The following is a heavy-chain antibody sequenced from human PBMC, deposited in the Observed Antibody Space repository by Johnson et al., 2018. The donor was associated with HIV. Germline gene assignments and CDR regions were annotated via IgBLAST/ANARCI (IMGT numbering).Heavy chain of an antibody. J-gene: IGHJ3*02. CDR1: GFTFSNFA. CDR3: ARSRGPMRKDAFDI. CDR2: ISSNGIGT. D-gene: IGHD3-10*01. Sequence: VQLVESGGGVVQPGGSLRLSCAVSGFTFSNFAMHWVRQAPRKGLEYVSAISSNGIGTYYANSVDGRFTISRDNDKNTLYLEMGSLRVEDMAVYYCARSRGPMRKDAFDIWGQGTKVTVSS. V-gene: IGHV3-64*01.